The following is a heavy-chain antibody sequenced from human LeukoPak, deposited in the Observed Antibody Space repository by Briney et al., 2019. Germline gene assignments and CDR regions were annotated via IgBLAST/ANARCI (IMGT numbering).Heavy chain of an antibody. CDR3: ARDGYYDTSGYYYTSDAFDI. D-gene: IGHD3-22*01. Sequence: KPGGSLRLSCAASGFTFSSYTMNWVRQAPGKGLEWVSSINSSSSYIYYADSVKGRFTISRDNAKNSLYLQMNSLRAEDTAVYYCARDGYYDTSGYYYTSDAFDIWGQGTMVTVSS. V-gene: IGHV3-21*01. CDR2: INSSSSYI. J-gene: IGHJ3*02. CDR1: GFTFSSYT.